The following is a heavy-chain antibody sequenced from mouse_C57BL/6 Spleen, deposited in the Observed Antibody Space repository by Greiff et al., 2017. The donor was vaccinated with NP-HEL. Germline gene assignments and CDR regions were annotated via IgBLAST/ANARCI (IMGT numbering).Heavy chain of an antibody. D-gene: IGHD1-1*01. J-gene: IGHJ4*01. CDR3: ARRSPYYGSSYYAMDY. CDR1: GYTFTDYY. Sequence: EVQLQQSGPVLVKPGASVKMSCKASGYTFTDYYMNWVKQSHGKSLEWIGVINPYNGGTSYNQKFKGKATLTVDKSSSTAYMELNSLTSEYSAVYYCARRSPYYGSSYYAMDYWGQGTSVTVSS. CDR2: INPYNGGT. V-gene: IGHV1-19*01.